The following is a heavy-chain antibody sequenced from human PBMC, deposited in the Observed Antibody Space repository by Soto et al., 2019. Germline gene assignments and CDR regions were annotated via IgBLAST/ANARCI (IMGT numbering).Heavy chain of an antibody. CDR2: IYYSGST. V-gene: IGHV4-31*03. CDR1: GGSISSGGYY. J-gene: IGHJ4*02. Sequence: QVQLQESGPGLVKPSQTLSLTCTVSGGSISSGGYYWSWIRQHPGKGLEWIGYIYYSGSTYYNPSLKSRVTISVDTSKKQFSLKLSSVTAADTAVYYCARDEKGDGYSGFDYWGQGTLVTVSS. CDR3: ARDEKGDGYSGFDY. D-gene: IGHD2-21*01.